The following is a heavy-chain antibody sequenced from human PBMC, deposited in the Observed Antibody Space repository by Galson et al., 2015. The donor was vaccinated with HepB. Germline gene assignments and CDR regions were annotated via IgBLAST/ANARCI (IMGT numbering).Heavy chain of an antibody. CDR2: ISYDGNNK. CDR1: GFTFSSYA. Sequence: SLRLSCAASGFTFSSYAMHWVRQAPGKGLEWVAVISYDGNNKYYADSVKGRFTISRDNSKITLYLQMNSLRAEDTAVYYCARSVVATPNWGWGFDYWGQGTLVTVSS. J-gene: IGHJ4*02. D-gene: IGHD7-27*01. V-gene: IGHV3-30-3*01. CDR3: ARSVVATPNWGWGFDY.